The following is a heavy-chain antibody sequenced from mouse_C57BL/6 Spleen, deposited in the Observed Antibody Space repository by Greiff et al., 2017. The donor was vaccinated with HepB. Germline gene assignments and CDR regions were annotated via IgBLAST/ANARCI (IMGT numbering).Heavy chain of an antibody. Sequence: LKESGPELVKPGASVKISCKASGYAFSSSWMNWVKQRPGKGLEWSGRIYPGDGDTNYNGKFKGKATLTADKSSSTAYMQLSSLTSEDSAVYFCARCRYYYGSSWYFDVWGTGTTVTVSS. D-gene: IGHD1-1*01. CDR3: ARCRYYYGSSWYFDV. J-gene: IGHJ1*03. CDR2: IYPGDGDT. CDR1: GYAFSSSW. V-gene: IGHV1-82*01.